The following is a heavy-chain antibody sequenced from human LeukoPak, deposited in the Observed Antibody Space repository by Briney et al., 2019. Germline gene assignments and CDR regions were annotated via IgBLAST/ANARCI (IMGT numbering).Heavy chain of an antibody. CDR3: ARIHNFDSSGYNYVGESYTYYYMDV. D-gene: IGHD3-22*01. Sequence: PGGSLRLSCAASGFTFSSYEMNWVRQAPGKGLEWVSYISSSGTIYYADSVKGRFTISRDNAKNSLYLQMNSLRAEDTAVYYCARIHNFDSSGYNYVGESYTYYYMDVWGKGTTVTVSS. CDR1: GFTFSSYE. CDR2: ISSSGTI. J-gene: IGHJ6*03. V-gene: IGHV3-48*03.